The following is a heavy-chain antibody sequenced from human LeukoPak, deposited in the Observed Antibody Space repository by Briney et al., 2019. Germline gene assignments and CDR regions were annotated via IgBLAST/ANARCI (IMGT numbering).Heavy chain of an antibody. D-gene: IGHD3-10*01. CDR2: IYYSGST. V-gene: IGHV4-59*08. J-gene: IGHJ4*02. CDR1: GGSISSYY. Sequence: TPSETLSLTCTVSGGSISSYYWSWIRQPPGKGLEWIGYIYYSGSTNYNPSLKSRVTISVDTSKNQFSLKLSSVTAAGTAVYYCARRGMVRGVITNYFDYWGQGTLVTVSS. CDR3: ARRGMVRGVITNYFDY.